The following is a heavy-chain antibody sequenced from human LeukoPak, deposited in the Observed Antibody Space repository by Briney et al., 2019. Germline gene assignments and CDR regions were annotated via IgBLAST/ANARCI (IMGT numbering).Heavy chain of an antibody. CDR2: ISLDGSKT. D-gene: IGHD3-10*01. Sequence: GGSLRLSCAASGLIFSNHGFHWVRQAPGKGLEWVTFISLDGSKTSYEDSVKGRFTFSRDDSKNTLYLEMNGLRAEDTAVYYCARDRAVSWFDSWGLGTLVTVSS. CDR1: GLIFSNHG. V-gene: IGHV3-30*12. J-gene: IGHJ5*01. CDR3: ARDRAVSWFDS.